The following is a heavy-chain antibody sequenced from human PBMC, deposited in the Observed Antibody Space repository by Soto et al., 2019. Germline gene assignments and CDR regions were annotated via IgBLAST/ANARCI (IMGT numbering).Heavy chain of an antibody. CDR1: GFTFSTYD. CDR3: AKSYTMIAHGMDV. Sequence: QPGGSLRLSCAASGFTFSTYDMSWVRQAPGKGLEWVSAVSGSGGTTYYADSVRGRFTISRDNSKNTLYLQMNSLRAEDTAVYYCAKSYTMIAHGMDVWGQGNTVTVSS. J-gene: IGHJ6*02. V-gene: IGHV3-23*01. D-gene: IGHD3-22*01. CDR2: VSGSGGTT.